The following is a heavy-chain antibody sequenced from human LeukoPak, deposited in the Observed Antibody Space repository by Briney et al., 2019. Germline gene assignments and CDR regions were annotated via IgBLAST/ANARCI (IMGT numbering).Heavy chain of an antibody. Sequence: PSETLSLTCTVSGGSISGYYWSWIRQPPGKGLEWIGYIYYSGSTHYNPSLKSRVTISVDTTKNQVSLKLRSVTAADTAVYYCARTTEGYAGGPGYSYYYYMDVWGKGTTVTISS. J-gene: IGHJ6*03. CDR3: ARTTEGYAGGPGYSYYYYMDV. CDR1: GGSISGYY. D-gene: IGHD5-12*01. V-gene: IGHV4-59*01. CDR2: IYYSGST.